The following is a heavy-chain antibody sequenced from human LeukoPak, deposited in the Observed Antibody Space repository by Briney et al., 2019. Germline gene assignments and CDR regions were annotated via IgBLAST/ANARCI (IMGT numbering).Heavy chain of an antibody. CDR1: GYTFTTYW. Sequence: GESLKISCQGSGYTFTTYWIGWVRQMPGKGLEFMGHIYPADSDTRYSPYFEGQVTISADKSISTAYLQWSRLKASDTATYFCVRQTVDSRSWSGPHFWGQGTLVTVSS. D-gene: IGHD6-13*01. CDR3: VRQTVDSRSWSGPHF. CDR2: IYPADSDT. J-gene: IGHJ4*02. V-gene: IGHV5-51*01.